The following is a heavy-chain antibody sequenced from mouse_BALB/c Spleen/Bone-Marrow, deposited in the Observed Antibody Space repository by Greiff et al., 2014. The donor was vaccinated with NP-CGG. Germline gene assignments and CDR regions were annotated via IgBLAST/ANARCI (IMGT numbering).Heavy chain of an antibody. CDR3: ARWLLLDY. Sequence: KQSGSELVRPGASVKLSCKASGYTFTSYWMHWVKQRPGQGLEWIGNIYPGTGSTNYDEKFKTKATLTVDTSSSTAYMQLGSLTSEDSAVYYCARWLLLDYWGQGTTLAVSS. CDR2: IYPGTGST. CDR1: GYTFTSYW. J-gene: IGHJ2*01. D-gene: IGHD2-3*01. V-gene: IGHV1S22*01.